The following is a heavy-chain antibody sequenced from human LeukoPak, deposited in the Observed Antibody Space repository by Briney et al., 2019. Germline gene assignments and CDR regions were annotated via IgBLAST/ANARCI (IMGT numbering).Heavy chain of an antibody. D-gene: IGHD1-1*01. J-gene: IGHJ4*02. V-gene: IGHV3-23*01. CDR3: AKDRSFWNDVLGDY. CDR2: ISGSGGST. Sequence: GGSLRLSCAASGFTFSSYAMSWVRQAPGKGLEWVSAISGSGGSTYYADSVKGRFTISRDNSKNTLYLQMNSLGAEDTAVYYCAKDRSFWNDVLGDYWGQGTLVTVSS. CDR1: GFTFSSYA.